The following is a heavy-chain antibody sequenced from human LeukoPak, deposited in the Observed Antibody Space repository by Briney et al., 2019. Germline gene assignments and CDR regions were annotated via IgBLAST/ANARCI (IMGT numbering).Heavy chain of an antibody. CDR1: GFSFSTYW. CDR2: IKQDGSEK. Sequence: GGSLRLSCAASGFSFSTYWMSWVRQAPGKGLEWVANIKQDGSEKYYVDSVKGRFTISRDNAKNSLYLQMNSLRAEDTAVYYCARDNYDSSGPYYFDYWGQGTLVTVSS. V-gene: IGHV3-7*01. CDR3: ARDNYDSSGPYYFDY. D-gene: IGHD3-22*01. J-gene: IGHJ4*02.